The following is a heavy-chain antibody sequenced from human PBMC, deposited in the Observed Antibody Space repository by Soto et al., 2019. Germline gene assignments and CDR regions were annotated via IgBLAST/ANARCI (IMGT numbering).Heavy chain of an antibody. CDR2: ISGSGGST. CDR3: ARDMYSSSWYFYYYSMDV. V-gene: IGHV3-23*01. Sequence: EVQLLESGGGLVQPGGSLRVSCAASGFTFSSYAMSWVRQAPGKGLEWVSAISGSGGSTYYADSVKGRFTISRDNSKNTQYLQMNSLRAEDTAVYYCARDMYSSSWYFYYYSMDVWGQGTKVTVSS. CDR1: GFTFSSYA. D-gene: IGHD6-13*01. J-gene: IGHJ6*02.